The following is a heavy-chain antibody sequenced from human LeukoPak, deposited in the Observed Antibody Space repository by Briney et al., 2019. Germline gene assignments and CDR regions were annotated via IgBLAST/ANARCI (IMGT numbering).Heavy chain of an antibody. CDR3: AKDRPDTAMITDFDY. CDR2: ISGSGGST. D-gene: IGHD5-18*01. Sequence: GGSLRLSXAASGFTFSSYAMSWVRQAPGKGLEWVSTISGSGGSTYYADSVKGRFTISRDNSKNTLYLQMNSLRAEDTAVYYCAKDRPDTAMITDFDYWGQGTLVTVSS. V-gene: IGHV3-23*01. CDR1: GFTFSSYA. J-gene: IGHJ4*02.